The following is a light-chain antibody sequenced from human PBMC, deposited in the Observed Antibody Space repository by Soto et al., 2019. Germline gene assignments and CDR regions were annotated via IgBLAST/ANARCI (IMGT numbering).Light chain of an antibody. CDR1: QRITSG. CDR2: DVS. J-gene: IGKJ1*01. CDR3: QHYKMYSPWT. V-gene: IGKV1-5*01. Sequence: DIPMTQSPSTVSAYVGDSVTITCRASQRITSGLSCYQQRPGRDLKLLMCDVSSLQSGVPSRFSGSGSGTEFTLAISSLQPDDFATYYCQHYKMYSPWTFCQGTKV.